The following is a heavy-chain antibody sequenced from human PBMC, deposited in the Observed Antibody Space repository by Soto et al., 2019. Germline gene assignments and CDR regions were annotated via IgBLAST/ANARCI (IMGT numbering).Heavy chain of an antibody. CDR2: VHYSGST. D-gene: IGHD4-17*01. J-gene: IGHJ5*02. CDR1: GGTMNINSDH. Sequence: PSETLSLASTPSGGTMNINSDHWDWIRRPPGEGLEWMARVHYSGSTCYNPSLKSRVTISVTTSKNQLPLKVNPLTAADTAVSSCASLIRMTPATTHRNFDPWGQRPLVTVSS. CDR3: ASLIRMTPATTHRNFDP. V-gene: IGHV4-39*01.